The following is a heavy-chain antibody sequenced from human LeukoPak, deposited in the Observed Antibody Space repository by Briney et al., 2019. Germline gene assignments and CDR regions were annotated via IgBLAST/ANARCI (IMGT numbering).Heavy chain of an antibody. V-gene: IGHV1-2*06. CDR3: ARDCSSTSCYSY. CDR1: GYTFTGYH. J-gene: IGHJ4*02. D-gene: IGHD2-2*02. Sequence: ASVKVSCKASGYTFTGYHIHWVRQAPGQGLEWMGRINPNSGDTNYAQNFQGRVTMTRDTSINTAYMELSRLRSDDTAVYYCARDCSSTSCYSYWGQGTLVTVSS. CDR2: INPNSGDT.